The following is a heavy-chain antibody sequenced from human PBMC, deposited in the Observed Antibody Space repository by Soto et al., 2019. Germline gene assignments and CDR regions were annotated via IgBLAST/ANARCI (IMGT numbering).Heavy chain of an antibody. Sequence: GGSLRLSCAASGFTVSSNYMSWVRQAPGKGLEWVSVIYSGGSTYYADSVKGRFTISRDNSKNTLYLQMNSLRAEDTAVYYCAKPYCIFTSCLDNWFDPWGQGTLVTVSS. D-gene: IGHD2-2*01. CDR2: IYSGGST. J-gene: IGHJ5*02. CDR1: GFTVSSNY. V-gene: IGHV3-53*01. CDR3: AKPYCIFTSCLDNWFDP.